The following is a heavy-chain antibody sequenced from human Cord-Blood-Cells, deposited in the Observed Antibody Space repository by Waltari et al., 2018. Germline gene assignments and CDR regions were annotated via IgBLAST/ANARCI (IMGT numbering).Heavy chain of an antibody. Sequence: QVQLQQWGAGLLKPSETLSLTCAVYGGSFSGYYWSWIRQPPGKGLEWIGEINHSGSTNYNPPLKSRVTISVDTSKNQFSLKLSSVTAADTAVYYCAALYCSGGSCSPERRYFDYWGQGTLVTVSS. J-gene: IGHJ4*02. CDR1: GGSFSGYY. D-gene: IGHD2-15*01. CDR2: INHSGST. CDR3: AALYCSGGSCSPERRYFDY. V-gene: IGHV4-34*01.